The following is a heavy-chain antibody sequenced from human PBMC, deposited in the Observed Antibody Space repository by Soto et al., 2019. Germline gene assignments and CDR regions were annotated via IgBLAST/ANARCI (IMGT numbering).Heavy chain of an antibody. V-gene: IGHV3-30*18. CDR1: GFTFSTYA. CDR2: ISYDGSNK. Sequence: GGSLRLSCAASGFTFSTYAMHWVRQAPGKGLEWVAVISYDGSNKYYADSVKGRFTISRDNPKNTLYLQMNSLRAEDTAVYYCAKDLQKWLRDGMDVWGQGTTVTVSS. CDR3: AKDLQKWLRDGMDV. D-gene: IGHD5-12*01. J-gene: IGHJ6*02.